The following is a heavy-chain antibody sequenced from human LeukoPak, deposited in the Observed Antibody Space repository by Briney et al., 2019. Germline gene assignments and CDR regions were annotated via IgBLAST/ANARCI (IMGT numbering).Heavy chain of an antibody. V-gene: IGHV5-51*01. D-gene: IGHD4-11*01. CDR2: IYPGDSDT. Sequence: GESLKISCKGSGYTFTSYWIGWVRQMPGKSLERMGIIYPGDSDTRYSPSFQGQVTISADKSISTAYLQWSSLKASDTAMYYCARQRDYMFDYWGQGTLVTVSS. J-gene: IGHJ4*02. CDR1: GYTFTSYW. CDR3: ARQRDYMFDY.